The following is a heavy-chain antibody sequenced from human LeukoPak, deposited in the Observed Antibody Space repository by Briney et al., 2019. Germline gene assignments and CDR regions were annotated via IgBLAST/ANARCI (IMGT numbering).Heavy chain of an antibody. D-gene: IGHD1-7*01. CDR2: INPIGGST. Sequence: GASVKVSCKASGYTFTTYYLHWVRQAPGQGLEWMGVINPIGGSTSYAQKFEGRVTMTRDTSTSTVYMELTSLRSDDTAVYYCARSSMDTGNYLWDCWGQGTLVTVSS. V-gene: IGHV1-46*01. J-gene: IGHJ4*02. CDR3: ARSSMDTGNYLWDC. CDR1: GYTFTTYY.